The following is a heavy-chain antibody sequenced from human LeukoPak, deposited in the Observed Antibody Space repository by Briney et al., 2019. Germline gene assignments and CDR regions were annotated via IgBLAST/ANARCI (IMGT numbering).Heavy chain of an antibody. D-gene: IGHD3-16*01. V-gene: IGHV4-59*01. CDR3: ATSGGFNSPRHY. Sequence: SETLSLTCSVSGDSISSYFWPWIRKPPGKGLGGIGYVCYNGSTNYNPSLRNRVAISIDTSKNQFSLKLNSATAADTAVYYCATSGGFNSPRHYWGQGTLVTVSS. CDR1: GDSISSYF. CDR2: VCYNGST. J-gene: IGHJ4*02.